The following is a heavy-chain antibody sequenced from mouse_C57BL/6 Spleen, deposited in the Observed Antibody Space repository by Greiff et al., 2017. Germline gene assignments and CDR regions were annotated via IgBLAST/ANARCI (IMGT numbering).Heavy chain of an antibody. V-gene: IGHV5-4*03. CDR3: DRGGYYGSRRYFDV. D-gene: IGHD1-1*01. J-gene: IGHJ1*03. CDR2: ISDGGSYT. CDR1: GFTFSSYA. Sequence: EVKLMESGGGLVKPGGSLKLSCAASGFTFSSYAMSWVRQTPEKRLEWVATISDGGSYTYYPDNVKGRFPIYRDNAKNTLYLQLSHLNSDDTDMYDFDRGGYYGSRRYFDVWGTGTTVTVSS.